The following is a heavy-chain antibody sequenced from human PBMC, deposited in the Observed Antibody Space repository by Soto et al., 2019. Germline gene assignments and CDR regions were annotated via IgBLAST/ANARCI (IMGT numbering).Heavy chain of an antibody. V-gene: IGHV3-23*01. D-gene: IGHD3-9*01. CDR3: AKRRFFDWSQFDN. CDR1: GFTFSSYA. Sequence: TGGSLRLSCAASGFTFSSYAMSWVRQAPGKGLEWVSGISGSGGSTYYADSVKGRFTISRDNSKNTLYLQMNSLRAEDTALYYCAKRRFFDWSQFDNRGQRTLVTVS. J-gene: IGHJ4*02. CDR2: ISGSGGST.